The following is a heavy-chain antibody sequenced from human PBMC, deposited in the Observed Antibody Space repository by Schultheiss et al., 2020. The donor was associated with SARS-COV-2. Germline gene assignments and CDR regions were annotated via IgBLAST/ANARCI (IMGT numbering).Heavy chain of an antibody. CDR3: ARVSTYYDYIWGSYRSLYFDY. J-gene: IGHJ4*02. Sequence: GSLRLSCAVYGGSFSGHYWSWIRQPPGKGLEWIGSIYHSGSTNYNPSLKSRVTISVDTSKNQFSLKLSSVTAADTAVYYCARVSTYYDYIWGSYRSLYFDYWGQGTLVTVSS. D-gene: IGHD3-16*02. CDR1: GGSFSGHY. CDR2: IYHSGST. V-gene: IGHV4-34*01.